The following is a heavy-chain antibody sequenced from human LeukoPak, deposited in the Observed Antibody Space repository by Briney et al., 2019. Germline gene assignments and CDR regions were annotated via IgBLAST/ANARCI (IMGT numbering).Heavy chain of an antibody. V-gene: IGHV4-59*08. CDR1: GGSITTYY. Sequence: SETLSLTCTVSGGSITTYYWSWIRQPPGKALEWIGYIYDSDITNYNPSLNSRVTISVDTSKNQFSLRLTSVTATDTAVYYCARRSIPVAGILHYWGQGTLVTVSS. J-gene: IGHJ4*02. CDR2: IYDSDIT. D-gene: IGHD6-19*01. CDR3: ARRSIPVAGILHY.